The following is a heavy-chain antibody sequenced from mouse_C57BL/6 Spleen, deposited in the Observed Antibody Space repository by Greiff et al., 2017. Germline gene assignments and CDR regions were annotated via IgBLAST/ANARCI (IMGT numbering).Heavy chain of an antibody. CDR2: IYPRSGYT. CDR3: ARAEDYGGGDY. D-gene: IGHD2-4*01. V-gene: IGHV1-81*01. Sequence: QVQLKESGAELARPGASVKLSCKASGYTFTSYGISWVKQRTGQGLEWIGDIYPRSGYTYYNQKFKGKATLTADKSSRTAYMELRSLTSEDSAVYFGARAEDYGGGDYWGQGTTLTVSA. CDR1: GYTFTSYG. J-gene: IGHJ2*01.